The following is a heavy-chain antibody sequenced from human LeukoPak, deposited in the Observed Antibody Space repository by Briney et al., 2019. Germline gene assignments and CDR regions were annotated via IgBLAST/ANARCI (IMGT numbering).Heavy chain of an antibody. D-gene: IGHD2-2*01. CDR2: ISSTGGTT. Sequence: PGGTLRLSCAASGITFSSYGMSWVRQAPGKGLEWVSSISSTGGTTYYADSVKGRFTISRDNSKNTLYLQMNSLRAEDTAFYYCAKDLGYCSSTTCYGFDYWGQGTLVTVSS. V-gene: IGHV3-23*01. CDR1: GITFSSYG. J-gene: IGHJ4*02. CDR3: AKDLGYCSSTTCYGFDY.